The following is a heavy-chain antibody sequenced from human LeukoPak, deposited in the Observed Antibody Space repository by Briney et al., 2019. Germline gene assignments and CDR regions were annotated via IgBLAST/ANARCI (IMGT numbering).Heavy chain of an antibody. CDR3: ARDPLAAAGTFDY. V-gene: IGHV4-34*01. CDR1: GGSFSGYY. Sequence: SETLSLTCAVYGGSFSGYYWSWIRQPPGKGLEWIGEINHSGSTNYNPSLKSRVTISVDTSKNQFSLKLSSVTAADTAVYYCARDPLAAAGTFDYWGQGTLATVSS. D-gene: IGHD6-13*01. J-gene: IGHJ4*02. CDR2: INHSGST.